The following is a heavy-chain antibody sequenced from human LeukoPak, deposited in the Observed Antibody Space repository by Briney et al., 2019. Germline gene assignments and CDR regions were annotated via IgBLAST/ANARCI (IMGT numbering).Heavy chain of an antibody. V-gene: IGHV3-9*01. CDR1: GFNFDDYA. J-gene: IGHJ4*02. CDR3: AKDNCWGCDILTGNFDY. Sequence: GRSLRLSCAASGFNFDDYAMHWVRQAPGKGLEWVSGISWNSGSIGYADSVKGRFTISRDNAKNSLYLQMNSLRAEDTALYYCAKDNCWGCDILTGNFDYWGQGTLVTVSS. D-gene: IGHD3-9*01. CDR2: ISWNSGSI.